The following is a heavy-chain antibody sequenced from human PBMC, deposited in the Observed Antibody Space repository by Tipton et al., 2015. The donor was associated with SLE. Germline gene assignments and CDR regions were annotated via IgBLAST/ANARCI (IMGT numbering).Heavy chain of an antibody. CDR3: ARRHYSGPSDS. Sequence: TLSLTCTVSGDSISSNNYYWSWIRQPAGKGLEWIGRVYGGGRSTDYNPSLKSRVSISVGTSRNQFSLKLNSVTAADTAVYYCARRHYSGPSDSWGQGTLVTVSS. CDR2: VYGGGRST. J-gene: IGHJ4*02. D-gene: IGHD5-12*01. CDR1: GDSISSNNYY. V-gene: IGHV4-61*02.